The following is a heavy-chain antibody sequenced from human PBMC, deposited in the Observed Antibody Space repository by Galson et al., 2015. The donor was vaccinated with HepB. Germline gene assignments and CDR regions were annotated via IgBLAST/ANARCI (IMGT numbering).Heavy chain of an antibody. J-gene: IGHJ3*02. CDR3: AREREGSYSSSWYSSNDAFDI. V-gene: IGHV1-3*01. CDR1: GYTFTSYA. CDR2: INAGNGNT. D-gene: IGHD6-13*01. Sequence: SVKVSCKASGYTFTSYAMHWMRQAPGQRLEWMGWINAGNGNTKYSQKFQGRVTITRDTSASTAYMELSSLRSEDTAVYYCAREREGSYSSSWYSSNDAFDIWGQGTMVTVSS.